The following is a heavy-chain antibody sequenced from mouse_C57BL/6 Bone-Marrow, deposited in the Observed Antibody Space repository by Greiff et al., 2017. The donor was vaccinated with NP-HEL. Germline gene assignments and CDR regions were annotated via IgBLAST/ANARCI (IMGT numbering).Heavy chain of an antibody. CDR1: GYTFTDYE. Sequence: LVESGAELVRPGASVTLSCKASGYTFTDYEMHWVKQTPVHGLEWIGAIDPETGGTAYNQKFKGKAILTADKSSSTAYMELRSLTSEDSAVYYCTRWELLDYWGQGTTLTVSS. V-gene: IGHV1-15*01. J-gene: IGHJ2*01. CDR3: TRWELLDY. CDR2: IDPETGGT. D-gene: IGHD2-1*01.